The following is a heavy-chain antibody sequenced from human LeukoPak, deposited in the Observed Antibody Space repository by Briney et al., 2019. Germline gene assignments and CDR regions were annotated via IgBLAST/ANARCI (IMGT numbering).Heavy chain of an antibody. Sequence: GGSLRLSCAASGFTFRSDWMSWGRQAPGKVLEWVANRKQDGSEKYYVDSVKGRFTISRDNAKNSLYLQMNSLRGEDAAVYYCARDWALAFDYWGQGTLVTVSS. CDR2: RKQDGSEK. CDR3: ARDWALAFDY. D-gene: IGHD3-16*01. CDR1: GFTFRSDW. J-gene: IGHJ4*02. V-gene: IGHV3-7*05.